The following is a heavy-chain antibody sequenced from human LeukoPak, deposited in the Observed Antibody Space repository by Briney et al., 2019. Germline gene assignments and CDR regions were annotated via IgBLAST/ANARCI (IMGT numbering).Heavy chain of an antibody. CDR1: GGSISSGSYY. Sequence: PSETLSLTCTVSGGSISSGSYYWSWIRQPAGKGLEWIGRIYTSGSTNYNPSLKSRVTISVDTSKNQFSLKLSSVTAADTAVYYCARGRMTTVTTGRFIDYWGQGTLVTVSS. D-gene: IGHD4-17*01. CDR3: ARGRMTTVTTGRFIDY. J-gene: IGHJ4*02. CDR2: IYTSGST. V-gene: IGHV4-61*02.